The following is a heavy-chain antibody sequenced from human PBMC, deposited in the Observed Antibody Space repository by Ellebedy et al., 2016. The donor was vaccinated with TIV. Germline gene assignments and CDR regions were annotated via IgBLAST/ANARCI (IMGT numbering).Heavy chain of an antibody. D-gene: IGHD4-17*01. Sequence: GGSLRLSCAASGFTFSSYWMTWVRQAPGKGLEWVANINQDGSEQYYVDSVQGRFTVSRDNAQNSLFLQMNSLRAEDTAVYYCATDGSYGDYRSPTHAFEMWGQGTLVTVSS. CDR3: ATDGSYGDYRSPTHAFEM. V-gene: IGHV3-7*01. CDR1: GFTFSSYW. J-gene: IGHJ3*02. CDR2: INQDGSEQ.